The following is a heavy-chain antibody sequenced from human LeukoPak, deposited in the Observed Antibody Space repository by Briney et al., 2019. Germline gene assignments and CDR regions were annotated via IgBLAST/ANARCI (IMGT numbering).Heavy chain of an antibody. CDR2: IYTSGST. V-gene: IGHV4-61*02. CDR1: GGSISSGSYY. J-gene: IGHJ3*02. D-gene: IGHD2-2*01. Sequence: SETLSLTCTVSGGSISSGSYYWSWIRQPAGKGLEWIGRIYTSGSTNYNPSLKSRVTISVDTSKNQFSLKLSSVTAAETAVYYRHIVVVPAAMFDAFDIWGQGTMVTVSS. CDR3: HIVVVPAAMFDAFDI.